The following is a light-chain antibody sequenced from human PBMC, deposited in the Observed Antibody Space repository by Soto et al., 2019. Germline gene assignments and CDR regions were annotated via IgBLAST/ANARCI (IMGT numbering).Light chain of an antibody. CDR3: CSYAGSNTFWV. V-gene: IGLV2-23*03. CDR1: SSSVGSYNL. Sequence: QSALTQPASVSGSPGQSITISCTGTSSSVGSYNLVSWYQQHPGKAPKLMIYEGSKRPSGVSNRCSGSKSGNTASLTISGLQAEDEADYYCCSYAGSNTFWVFGGGTKLTVL. J-gene: IGLJ3*02. CDR2: EGS.